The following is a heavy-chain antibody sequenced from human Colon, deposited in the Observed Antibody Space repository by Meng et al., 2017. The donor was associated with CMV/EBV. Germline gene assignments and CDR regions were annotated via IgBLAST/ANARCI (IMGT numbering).Heavy chain of an antibody. CDR1: GDSVSRNNW. D-gene: IGHD6-6*01. V-gene: IGHV4-4*02. CDR3: ASATEYKVDY. Sequence: LTCAVDGDSVSRNNWWTWVRQPPGKGLEWIGEFHHSGTTTHNPSLMSRISFSVDKSKNQVSLHLTTVTAADTAVYYCASATEYKVDYWGQGTLVTVSS. J-gene: IGHJ4*02. CDR2: FHHSGTT.